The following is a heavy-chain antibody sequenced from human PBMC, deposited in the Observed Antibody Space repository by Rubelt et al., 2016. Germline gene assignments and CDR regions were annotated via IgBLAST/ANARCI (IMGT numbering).Heavy chain of an antibody. D-gene: IGHD1-7*01. V-gene: IGHV1-18*01. CDR3: ARDLPPFRRYNWNFPLDY. Sequence: QVQLVQSGAEVKKPGASVKVSCKASGYTFTSYGISWVRQAPGQGLEWMGWISAYNGNTNYAQKVQGIVAMATGTSTSTAYMELRSLRSDDTAVYYCARDLPPFRRYNWNFPLDYWGQGTLVTVSS. CDR1: GYTFTSYG. CDR2: ISAYNGNT. J-gene: IGHJ4*02.